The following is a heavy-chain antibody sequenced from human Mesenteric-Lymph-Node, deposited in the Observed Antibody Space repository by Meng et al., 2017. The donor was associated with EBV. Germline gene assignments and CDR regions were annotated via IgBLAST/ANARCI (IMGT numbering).Heavy chain of an antibody. CDR3: ARQQGNSGGDY. Sequence: VGGVRKPGESMKSSSKGSGYSFTGYWTGWVRQMPGKGLEWMGIIYPGDSDTRYSPSFQGQVTISADKSISTAYLQWSSLKASDTAMYYCARQQGNSGGDYWGQGTLVTVSS. J-gene: IGHJ4*02. V-gene: IGHV5-51*01. D-gene: IGHD4-23*01. CDR2: IYPGDSDT. CDR1: GYSFTGYW.